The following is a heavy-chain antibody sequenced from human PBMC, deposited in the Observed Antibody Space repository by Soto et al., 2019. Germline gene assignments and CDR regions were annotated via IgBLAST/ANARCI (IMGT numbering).Heavy chain of an antibody. J-gene: IGHJ3*02. CDR2: IYSGGST. CDR1: GFTVSSNY. Sequence: PGGSLRLSCATSGFTVSSNYMSWVRQAPGKGLEWVSVIYSGGSTYYADSVKGRFTISRDNSKNTLYLQMNSLRAEDTAVYYCASGHYYYDSSGYYYPGAFDIWGQGTMVTVSS. CDR3: ASGHYYYDSSGYYYPGAFDI. D-gene: IGHD3-22*01. V-gene: IGHV3-53*01.